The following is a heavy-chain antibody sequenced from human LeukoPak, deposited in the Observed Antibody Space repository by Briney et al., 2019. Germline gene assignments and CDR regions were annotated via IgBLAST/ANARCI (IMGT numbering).Heavy chain of an antibody. CDR3: ARGVVPAAIVDYYYYYGMDV. J-gene: IGHJ6*02. CDR1: GYTFTGYY. CDR2: IIPIFGTA. V-gene: IGHV1-69*13. Sequence: GASVKVSCKASGYTFTGYYMHWVRQAPGQGLEWMGGIIPIFGTANYTQKFQGRVTITADESTSTAYMELSSLRSEDTAVYYCARGVVPAAIVDYYYYYGMDVWGQGTTVTVSS. D-gene: IGHD2-2*01.